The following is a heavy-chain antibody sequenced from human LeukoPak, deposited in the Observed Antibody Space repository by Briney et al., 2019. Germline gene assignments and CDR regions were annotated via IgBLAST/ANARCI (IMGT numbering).Heavy chain of an antibody. CDR2: IYYSGST. D-gene: IGHD3-22*01. V-gene: IGHV4-30-4*08. Sequence: SETLSLTSTVSGGSISSGDYYWSWIRQPPGKGLEWIGYIYYSGSTYYNPSLKSRVTISVDTSKNQFSLKLSSVTAADTAVYYCARVGSPTNYYDSSGYYQYFDYWGQGTLVTVSS. CDR1: GGSISSGDYY. CDR3: ARVGSPTNYYDSSGYYQYFDY. J-gene: IGHJ4*02.